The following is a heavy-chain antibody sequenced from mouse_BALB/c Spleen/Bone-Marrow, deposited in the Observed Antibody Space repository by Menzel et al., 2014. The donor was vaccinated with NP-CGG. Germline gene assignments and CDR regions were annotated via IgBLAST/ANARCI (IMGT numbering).Heavy chain of an antibody. CDR3: TSPQLGRDY. Sequence: VQLQQSGAELVKPGASVKLSCKASGYTFTSYWMYWVKQRPGQGLEWIGEINPSNGRTDYNGKFKTKATLTVDSSSSTAYMQLSSLTSEDSAVYYCTSPQLGRDYWGQGTTLTVSS. V-gene: IGHV1S81*02. D-gene: IGHD4-1*02. J-gene: IGHJ2*01. CDR2: INPSNGRT. CDR1: GYTFTSYW.